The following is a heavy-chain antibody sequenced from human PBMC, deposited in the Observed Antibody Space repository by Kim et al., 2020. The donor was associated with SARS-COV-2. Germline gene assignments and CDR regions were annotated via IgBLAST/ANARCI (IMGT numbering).Heavy chain of an antibody. V-gene: IGHV3-33*01. CDR2: IWYDGSNK. D-gene: IGHD3-22*01. CDR1: GFTFSSYG. J-gene: IGHJ1*01. Sequence: GGSLRLSCAASGFTFSSYGMHWVRQAPGKGLEWVAVIWYDGSNKYYADSVKGRFTISRDNSKNTLYLQMTSLRAEDTAVYYCARGEDYYDSSGYSAAEYFQHWGQGTLVTVSS. CDR3: ARGEDYYDSSGYSAAEYFQH.